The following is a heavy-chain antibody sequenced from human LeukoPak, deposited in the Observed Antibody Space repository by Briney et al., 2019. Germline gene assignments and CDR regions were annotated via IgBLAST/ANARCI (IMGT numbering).Heavy chain of an antibody. CDR2: IASDGSQI. CDR1: GFTFSPYI. Sequence: GGSLRLSCAASGFTFSPYIMHWVRQAPGKGLEWVAVIASDGSQIFYVESVKGRFTKSRDNSKNTLYLQMNSLRAEDTAVYFCARERQDTIVHTGAFDIWGQGTMVTVSS. D-gene: IGHD3-10*01. V-gene: IGHV3-30-3*01. CDR3: ARERQDTIVHTGAFDI. J-gene: IGHJ3*02.